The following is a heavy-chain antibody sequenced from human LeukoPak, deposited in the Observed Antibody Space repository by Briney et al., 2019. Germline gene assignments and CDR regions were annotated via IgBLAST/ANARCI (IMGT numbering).Heavy chain of an antibody. J-gene: IGHJ6*04. CDR2: ISYDGSNK. V-gene: IGHV3-30*18. Sequence: GGSLRLSCAASGFTFSSYGMHWVRQAPGKGLEWVAVISYDGSNKYYADSVKGRFTISRDNSKNTLYLQMNSLRAGDTAVYYCAELGITMIGGVWGKGTTVTISS. D-gene: IGHD3-10*02. CDR3: AELGITMIGGV. CDR1: GFTFSSYG.